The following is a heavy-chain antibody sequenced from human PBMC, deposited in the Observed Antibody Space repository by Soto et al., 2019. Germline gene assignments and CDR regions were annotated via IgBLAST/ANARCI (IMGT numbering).Heavy chain of an antibody. D-gene: IGHD3-10*01. CDR3: ARDPSHGSGSYLDS. CDR1: GFTFRTYG. J-gene: IGHJ4*02. V-gene: IGHV3-33*01. CDR2: IWYDGSNK. Sequence: GGSLRLSCVASGFTFRTYGMLWVRQAPGKGLEWVAVIWYDGSNKYYADSVKGRFTVSRDNSKNTVYVEMNSLRAEDTAVYYCARDPSHGSGSYLDSWGQGTLVTVSS.